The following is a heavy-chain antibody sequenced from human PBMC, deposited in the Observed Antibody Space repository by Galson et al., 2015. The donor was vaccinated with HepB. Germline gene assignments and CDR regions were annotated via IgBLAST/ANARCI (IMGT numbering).Heavy chain of an antibody. Sequence: QSGAEVKKPGESLKISCKGSGYSFTSYWIGWVRQMPGKGLEWMGIIYPGDSDTRYSPSFQGQVTMSADKSISTAYLQWSSLKASDSAVFYCARSHSPRGPDAFDILGQGTMVTVSS. D-gene: IGHD2-21*01. CDR2: IYPGDSDT. CDR3: ARSHSPRGPDAFDI. V-gene: IGHV5-51*03. CDR1: GYSFTSYW. J-gene: IGHJ3*02.